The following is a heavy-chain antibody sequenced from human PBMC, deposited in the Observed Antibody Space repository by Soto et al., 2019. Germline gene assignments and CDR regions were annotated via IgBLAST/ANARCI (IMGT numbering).Heavy chain of an antibody. CDR1: GGFVSSSSYS. CDR3: ARLNGYCISTNCHGYYGMDV. Sequence: SETLSLTCSVSGGFVSSSSYSWGWIRQSPGKGLEWIGTIYSSENTYYNPSLLSRVTISVDTSKNEFSLRLSSVTAADTAVYYCARLNGYCISTNCHGYYGMDVWGKGTTVTVSS. J-gene: IGHJ6*04. CDR2: IYSSENT. V-gene: IGHV4-39*01. D-gene: IGHD2-2*03.